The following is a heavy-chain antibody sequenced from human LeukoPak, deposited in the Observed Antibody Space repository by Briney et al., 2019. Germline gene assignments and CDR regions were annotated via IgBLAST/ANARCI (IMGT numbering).Heavy chain of an antibody. CDR1: GGTFGNYA. V-gene: IGHV1-69*06. CDR3: ARRLTLVRGVSGTHAFDI. D-gene: IGHD3-10*01. Sequence: ASVKVSCKASGGTFGNYAISWVRQAPGQGLEWMGGIIPIFDTPNYAQKFQGRVTITADKSTSTAYMELSSLRSEDTAVYYCARRLTLVRGVSGTHAFDIWGQGTMVTVSS. CDR2: IIPIFDTP. J-gene: IGHJ3*02.